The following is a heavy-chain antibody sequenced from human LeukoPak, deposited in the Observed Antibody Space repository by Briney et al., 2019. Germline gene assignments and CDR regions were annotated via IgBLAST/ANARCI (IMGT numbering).Heavy chain of an antibody. Sequence: SETLSLTCSVSGGSIGTYYWSWIRQPPGKGLEWIGYIYYSGSTNYNPSLKSRVTISVDTSKNQFSLKLTSVTAADTAVYYCARXEKIKLRLSGYYFAMDVWGHGTTVTVSS. V-gene: IGHV4-59*08. CDR3: ARXEKIKLRLSGYYFAMDV. CDR1: GGSIGTYY. J-gene: IGHJ6*02. D-gene: IGHD1-7*01. CDR2: IYYSGST.